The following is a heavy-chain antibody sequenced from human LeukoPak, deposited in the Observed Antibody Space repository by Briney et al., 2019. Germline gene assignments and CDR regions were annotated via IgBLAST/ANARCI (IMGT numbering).Heavy chain of an antibody. CDR1: GYSISSGYY. CDR3: ARVVSMTMIVVIPLYFDY. J-gene: IGHJ4*02. D-gene: IGHD3-22*01. Sequence: SETLSLTCTVSGYSISSGYYWGWIRQPPGKGLEWFGNIFHSGSTYYNPSLKSRVTISVDTSKNQFSLKLTSVTAADTAVYYCARVVSMTMIVVIPLYFDYWGQGTLVTVSS. CDR2: IFHSGST. V-gene: IGHV4-38-2*02.